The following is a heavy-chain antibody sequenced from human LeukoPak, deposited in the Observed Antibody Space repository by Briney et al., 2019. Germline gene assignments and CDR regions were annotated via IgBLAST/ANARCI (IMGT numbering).Heavy chain of an antibody. V-gene: IGHV3-30*03. D-gene: IGHD6-13*01. CDR1: GFTFSSYA. CDR3: ARRPYSSSWYYFDY. J-gene: IGHJ4*02. Sequence: GGSLRLSCAASGFTFSSYAMSWVRQAPGKGLEWLTLLTYDGTNEYYADSVKGRFTISRDNAKNSLYLQMNSLRAEDTAVYYCARRPYSSSWYYFDYWGQGTLVTVSS. CDR2: LTYDGTNE.